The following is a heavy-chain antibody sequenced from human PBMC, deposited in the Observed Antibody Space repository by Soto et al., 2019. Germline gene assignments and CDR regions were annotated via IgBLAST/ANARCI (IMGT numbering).Heavy chain of an antibody. D-gene: IGHD3-22*01. Sequence: ASVKVSCKASGYTFTGYYMHWVRQAPGQGLEWMGWINPNSGGTNYAQKFQGRVTITADESTSTAYMELSSLRSEDTAVYYCARDLTMIVPGVFDYWGQGTLVTVSS. J-gene: IGHJ4*02. CDR2: INPNSGGT. CDR1: GYTFTGYY. V-gene: IGHV1-2*02. CDR3: ARDLTMIVPGVFDY.